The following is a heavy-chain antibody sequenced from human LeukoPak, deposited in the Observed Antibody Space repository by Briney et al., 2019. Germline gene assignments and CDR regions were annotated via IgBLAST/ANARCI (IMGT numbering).Heavy chain of an antibody. V-gene: IGHV3-23*01. Sequence: GGSLRLSCAASGFIFSDYILDWVRQAPGKGLEWVSSISGSGGRIGYADSVKGRFTISRDNSKNTLSLQMNSLTAEDTAVYYCAKNPRLEGWIYLDSWGQGILVTVSS. J-gene: IGHJ4*02. CDR3: AKNPRLEGWIYLDS. D-gene: IGHD1-1*01. CDR2: ISGSGGRI. CDR1: GFIFSDYI.